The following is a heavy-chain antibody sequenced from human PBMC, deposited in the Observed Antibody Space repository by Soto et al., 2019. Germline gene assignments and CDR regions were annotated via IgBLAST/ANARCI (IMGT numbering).Heavy chain of an antibody. D-gene: IGHD6-13*01. CDR3: VRGGRGSSWYIYDY. V-gene: IGHV1-2*02. CDR2: INPVSGGT. J-gene: IGHJ4*02. Sequence: QVQLVQSGAEVKKPGASVKVSCKASGDIFIAYYMHWVRQAPGQGLEWMGWINPVSGGTNYAQKFQGSVSMTRDTSVSTAYMELSRLTSDDTAVYYCVRGGRGSSWYIYDYWGQGTLVTVSS. CDR1: GDIFIAYY.